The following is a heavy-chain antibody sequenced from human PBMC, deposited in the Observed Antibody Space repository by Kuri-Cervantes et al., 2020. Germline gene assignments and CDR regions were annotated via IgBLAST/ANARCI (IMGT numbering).Heavy chain of an antibody. Sequence: SVKVSCKASGYTFTYRYLHWVRQAPGQALEWMGWITPFNGNANYAQKFQDRVTITRDTSTSTVYMELSSLRSEDTALYYCAKDSLGWGGAVDYWGQGTLVTVSS. D-gene: IGHD3-16*01. V-gene: IGHV1-45*02. J-gene: IGHJ4*02. CDR3: AKDSLGWGGAVDY. CDR1: GYTFTYRY. CDR2: ITPFNGNA.